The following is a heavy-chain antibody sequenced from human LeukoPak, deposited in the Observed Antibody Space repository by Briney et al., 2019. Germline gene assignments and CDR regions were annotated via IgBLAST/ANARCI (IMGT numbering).Heavy chain of an antibody. J-gene: IGHJ4*02. Sequence: PSETLSLTCAVSGGSISSGGYSWSWIRQPPGKGLEWIGYIYYSGSTYYNPSLKSRVTTSVDTSKNQFSLKLSSVTAADTAVYYCARGDDYGDYRVDYWGQGTLVTVSS. CDR2: IYYSGST. D-gene: IGHD4-17*01. CDR3: ARGDDYGDYRVDY. CDR1: GGSISSGGYS. V-gene: IGHV4-30-4*07.